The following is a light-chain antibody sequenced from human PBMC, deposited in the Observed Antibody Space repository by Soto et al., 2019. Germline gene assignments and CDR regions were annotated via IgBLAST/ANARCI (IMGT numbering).Light chain of an antibody. V-gene: IGLV2-14*03. CDR3: SSYEGGGKYV. CDR2: DVS. CDR1: SSDVGRYNF. Sequence: QSVLTQPASVSGSPGQSITISCTGTSSDVGRYNFVSWYQQHPGKAPRLMIFDVSNRPSRVSDRFSGSKSGNTASLTISGLRSEDEAIYYCSSYEGGGKYVFGTGTKVTVL. J-gene: IGLJ1*01.